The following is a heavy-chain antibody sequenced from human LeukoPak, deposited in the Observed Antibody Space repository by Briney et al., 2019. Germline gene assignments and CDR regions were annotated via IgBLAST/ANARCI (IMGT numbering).Heavy chain of an antibody. CDR3: AREFVTLWFGELRGGGFDY. J-gene: IGHJ4*02. V-gene: IGHV3-7*01. D-gene: IGHD3-10*01. CDR2: IKQDGSEK. Sequence: GRSLRLSCAASGFTFSSYWMSWVRQAPGKGLEWVANIKQDGSEKYYVDSVKGRFTISRDNAKNSLYLQMNSLRAEDTAVYYCAREFVTLWFGELRGGGFDYWGQGTLVTVSS. CDR1: GFTFSSYW.